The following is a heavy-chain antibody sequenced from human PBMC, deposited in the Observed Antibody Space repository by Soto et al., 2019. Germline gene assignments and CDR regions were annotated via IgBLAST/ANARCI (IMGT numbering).Heavy chain of an antibody. J-gene: IGHJ4*02. D-gene: IGHD5-18*01. V-gene: IGHV4-59*02. CDR3: ASSPPAMVAPNI. CDR2: VYYSGST. CDR1: GGSASSYS. Sequence: PSESLSLTCTLSGGSASSYSWTWVRQPPGKGLEWIGYVYYSGSTHYNPSLKSRVTISLDTSKNQFSLKLTSVTAADTAMYFCASSPPAMVAPNIWGQGTLVTVSS.